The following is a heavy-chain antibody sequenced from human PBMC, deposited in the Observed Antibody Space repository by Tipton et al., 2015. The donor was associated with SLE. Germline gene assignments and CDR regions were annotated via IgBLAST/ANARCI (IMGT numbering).Heavy chain of an antibody. J-gene: IGHJ4*02. Sequence: TLSLTCNVSGYSISRGFYWAWIRQPAGKGLEWIGRIYTSGSTNYNPSLKSRVTISVDTSKNQFSLKLSSVTAADTAVYYCARGCSGTSCYWGDDWGQGSLVIVSS. CDR1: GYSISRGFY. V-gene: IGHV4-61*02. CDR2: IYTSGST. D-gene: IGHD2-15*01. CDR3: ARGCSGTSCYWGDD.